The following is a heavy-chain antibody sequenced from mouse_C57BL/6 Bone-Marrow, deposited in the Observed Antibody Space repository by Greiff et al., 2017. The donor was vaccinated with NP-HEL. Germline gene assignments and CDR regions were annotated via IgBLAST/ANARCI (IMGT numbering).Heavy chain of an antibody. D-gene: IGHD1-1*01. CDR3: ARTLYYGSRLDD. CDR2: INPGSGGT. Sequence: VQLQQSGAELVRPGTSVKVSCKASGYAFTNYLIEWVKQRPGQGLEWIGVINPGSGGTNYNEKFKGKATLTADKSSSTAYMQLSSLTSEDSAVYFCARTLYYGSRLDDWGQGTTLTVSS. V-gene: IGHV1-54*01. CDR1: GYAFTNYL. J-gene: IGHJ2*01.